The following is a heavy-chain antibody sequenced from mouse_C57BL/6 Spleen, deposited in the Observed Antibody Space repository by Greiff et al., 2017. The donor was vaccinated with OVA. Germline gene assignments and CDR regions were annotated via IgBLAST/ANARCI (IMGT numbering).Heavy chain of an antibody. D-gene: IGHD2-10*02. CDR2: ILPGSGST. Sequence: QVQLQQSGAELMKPGASVKLSCKATGYTFTGYWIEWVKQRPGHGLEWIGEILPGSGSTNYTSKFKGKATFTADTSSNTAYMQLSSLTTEDSAIYYCARSAYGNFQAWFAYWGQGTLVTVSA. J-gene: IGHJ3*01. CDR3: ARSAYGNFQAWFAY. V-gene: IGHV1-9*01. CDR1: GYTFTGYW.